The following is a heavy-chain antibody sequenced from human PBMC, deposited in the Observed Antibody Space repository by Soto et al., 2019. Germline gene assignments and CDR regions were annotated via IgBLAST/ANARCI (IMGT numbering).Heavy chain of an antibody. CDR3: ARDRAAAGTKGWFDP. CDR2: IWYDGSNK. Sequence: QVQLVESGGGVVQPGRSLRLSCAASGFTFSSYGMHWVRQAPGKGLEWVAVIWYDGSNKYYADSVKGRFTISRDNSKNTLYRQMNSLRAEDTAVYYCARDRAAAGTKGWFDPWGQGTLVAVSS. CDR1: GFTFSSYG. D-gene: IGHD6-13*01. V-gene: IGHV3-33*01. J-gene: IGHJ5*02.